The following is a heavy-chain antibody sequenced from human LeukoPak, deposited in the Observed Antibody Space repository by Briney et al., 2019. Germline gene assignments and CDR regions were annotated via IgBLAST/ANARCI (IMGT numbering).Heavy chain of an antibody. CDR3: ARVGRYYDILTGYFPSIFDY. J-gene: IGHJ4*02. D-gene: IGHD3-9*01. CDR1: GFTVSSNY. Sequence: GGSLRLSCAASGFTVSSNYMSWVRQAPGKGLEWVSVIYSGGSTYYADSVKGRFTISRDNSKNTLYLQKNSLRAEDTAVYYCARVGRYYDILTGYFPSIFDYWGQGTLVTVSS. CDR2: IYSGGST. V-gene: IGHV3-66*02.